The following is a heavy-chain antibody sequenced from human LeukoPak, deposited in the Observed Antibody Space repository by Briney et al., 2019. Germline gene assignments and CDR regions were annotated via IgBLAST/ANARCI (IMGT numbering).Heavy chain of an antibody. J-gene: IGHJ3*02. CDR1: GESISSHY. V-gene: IGHV4-59*11. Sequence: SETLSLTCNVSGESISSHYWSWARQSPGKGLEWIGYITNSGTTKFNPSLKSRVTISVDTSKNQFSPKLSSVTAADTAVYYCARWALGISDAFDIWGQGTMVTVSS. CDR2: ITNSGTT. CDR3: ARWALGISDAFDI. D-gene: IGHD1-26*01.